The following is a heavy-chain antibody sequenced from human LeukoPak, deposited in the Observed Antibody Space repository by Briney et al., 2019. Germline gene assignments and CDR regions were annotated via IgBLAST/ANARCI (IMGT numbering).Heavy chain of an antibody. Sequence: GSLRLSCAASGFTFSSYGMHWVRQAPGKGLEWVAVISYDGSNKYYADSVKGRFTISRDNSKNTLYLQMNSLRAEDTAVYYCARDPGDYYGSGSYKGESDYWGQGTLVTVSS. CDR2: ISYDGSNK. CDR3: ARDPGDYYGSGSYKGESDY. J-gene: IGHJ4*02. V-gene: IGHV3-30*03. CDR1: GFTFSSYG. D-gene: IGHD3-10*01.